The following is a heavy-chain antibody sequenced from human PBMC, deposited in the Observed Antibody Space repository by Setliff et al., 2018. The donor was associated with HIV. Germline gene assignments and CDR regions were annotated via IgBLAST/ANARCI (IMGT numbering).Heavy chain of an antibody. CDR2: ISGYNGNT. Sequence: GASVKVSCKASGYTFSAYHMHWARQAPGQGLEWMGWISGYNGNTNFAQKLQGRVTLTTDTSTSTAYMELRSLRPDDTAVYYCARHDILTGYYTYFDYWGQGTLVTVSS. V-gene: IGHV1-18*01. J-gene: IGHJ4*02. CDR1: GYTFSAYH. D-gene: IGHD3-9*01. CDR3: ARHDILTGYYTYFDY.